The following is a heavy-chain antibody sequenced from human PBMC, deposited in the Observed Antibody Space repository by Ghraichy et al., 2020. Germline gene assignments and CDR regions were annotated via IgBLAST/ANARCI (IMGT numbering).Heavy chain of an antibody. CDR3: VRDFGPEYYFDY. D-gene: IGHD1-14*01. CDR2: IWYDGSNK. Sequence: GGSPRLSCAASGFTFSSYGMHWVRQAPGKGLEWVAVIWYDGSNKYYADSVKGRFTISRDNSKNTLYLQMNSLRAEDTAVYYCVRDFGPEYYFDYWGQGTLVTVSS. J-gene: IGHJ4*02. V-gene: IGHV3-33*01. CDR1: GFTFSSYG.